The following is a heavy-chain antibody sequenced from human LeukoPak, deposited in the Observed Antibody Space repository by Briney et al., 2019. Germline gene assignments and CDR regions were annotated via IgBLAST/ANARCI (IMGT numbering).Heavy chain of an antibody. V-gene: IGHV3-23*01. CDR3: ARDTGSGSIPHYYYYYMDV. Sequence: GGSLRLSCFASGFTFNIYAMNWVRQAPGKGPEWIAAIDGEDGDTFYADAVKGRFTISRDNSKNTLYLQMNSLRAEDTAVYYCARDTGSGSIPHYYYYYMDVWGKGTTVTVSS. J-gene: IGHJ6*03. D-gene: IGHD3-3*01. CDR1: GFTFNIYA. CDR2: IDGEDGDT.